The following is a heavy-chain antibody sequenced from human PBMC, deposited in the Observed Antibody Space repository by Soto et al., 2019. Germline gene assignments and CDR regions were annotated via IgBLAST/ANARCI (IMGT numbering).Heavy chain of an antibody. CDR2: ISAYNGNT. Sequence: QVQLVQSGAEVKKPGASVKVSCKASGYTFTSYGLSWVRQAPRQGLEWMGWISAYNGNTNYAEKLQGRVTMTTETSTSTAYMELRSLRSDDTAVYYCARGGQNGYYDSRAMVDYWGQGTLVTVSS. D-gene: IGHD3-22*01. J-gene: IGHJ4*02. CDR1: GYTFTSYG. V-gene: IGHV1-18*01. CDR3: ARGGQNGYYDSRAMVDY.